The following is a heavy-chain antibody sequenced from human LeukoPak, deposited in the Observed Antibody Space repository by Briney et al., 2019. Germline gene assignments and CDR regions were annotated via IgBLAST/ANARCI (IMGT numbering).Heavy chain of an antibody. CDR2: ISSNGGST. CDR1: GFTFSSYA. V-gene: IGHV3-64D*06. D-gene: IGHD6-19*01. CDR3: VKDRKLAVAGVFDY. J-gene: IGHJ4*02. Sequence: PGGSPRLSCSASGFTFSSYAMHWVRQAPGKGLEYVSAISSNGGSTYYADSVKGRFTISRDNSKNTLYLQMSSLRAEDTAVYYCVKDRKLAVAGVFDYWGQGTLVTVSS.